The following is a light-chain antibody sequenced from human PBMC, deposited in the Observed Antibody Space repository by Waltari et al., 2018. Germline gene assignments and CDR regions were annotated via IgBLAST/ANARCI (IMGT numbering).Light chain of an antibody. V-gene: IGLV4-69*01. J-gene: IGLJ3*02. Sequence: QLVLTQSPSASASLGASVKLTCTLSSGHSSNIIAWLQQQPKKGPRFLMKVNSDGNHSKGDEIPDRFSGSSSGAERYLTISSLQSEDEADYYCQTGGHGTWVFGGGTKLTVL. CDR3: QTGGHGTWV. CDR2: VNSDGNH. CDR1: SGHSSNI.